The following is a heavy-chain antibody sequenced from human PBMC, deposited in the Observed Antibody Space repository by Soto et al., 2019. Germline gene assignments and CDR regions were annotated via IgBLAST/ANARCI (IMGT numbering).Heavy chain of an antibody. V-gene: IGHV2-26*01. CDR3: ARWYSGSSQFDY. D-gene: IGHD1-26*01. CDR2: IFSNDEK. Sequence: XGPTLVNPTETLTLTCTVSGFSLSNARMGVSWVRQPPGKALEWLAHIFSNDEKSYSTSLKSRLTISKDTSKSQVVLTMTNMDPVDTATYYCARWYSGSSQFDYWGQGTLVTVSS. CDR1: GFSLSNARMG. J-gene: IGHJ4*02.